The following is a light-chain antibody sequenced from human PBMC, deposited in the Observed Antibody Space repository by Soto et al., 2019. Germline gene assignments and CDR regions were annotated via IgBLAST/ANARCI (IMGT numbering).Light chain of an antibody. J-gene: IGKJ1*01. V-gene: IGKV1-5*03. CDR2: KAS. CDR3: QHCNSYSDA. Sequence: DIQMPQSPSTLSGSVGDRVTITCRASQTISSWLAWYQQKPGKAPKLLIYKASTLKSGVPSRFSGSGSETEFTLTISSRQSDDFATYYCQHCNSYSDAFGQGTKVEF. CDR1: QTISSW.